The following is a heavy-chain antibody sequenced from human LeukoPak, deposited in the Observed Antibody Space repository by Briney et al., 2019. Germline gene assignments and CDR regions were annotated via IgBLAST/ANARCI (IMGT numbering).Heavy chain of an antibody. J-gene: IGHJ4*02. CDR2: IYYSGRA. Sequence: PSETLSLTCTVSGGSINSSSYYWGWIRQPPGKGLEWMGTIYYSGRAYYNPSLKSRVTVSVDTSKNQFSLKLSSVTAADTAVYYCARQYSSSLGGGYWGQGTLVTVSS. D-gene: IGHD3-22*01. V-gene: IGHV4-39*01. CDR3: ARQYSSSLGGGY. CDR1: GGSINSSSYY.